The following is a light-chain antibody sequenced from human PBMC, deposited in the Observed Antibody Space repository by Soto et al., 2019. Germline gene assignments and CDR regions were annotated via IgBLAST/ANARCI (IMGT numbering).Light chain of an antibody. CDR1: SSDVGAYKY. CDR2: EVN. CDR3: TSYTSSSTLV. J-gene: IGLJ1*01. Sequence: QSVLTQPASVSGSPGQSITISCTGTSSDVGAYKYVSWYQQHPDKAPKLIIYEVNTRPSGVSHRFSGSKSGNTASLTISGLQADDEADYYCTSYTSSSTLVFGTGTKVTVL. V-gene: IGLV2-14*01.